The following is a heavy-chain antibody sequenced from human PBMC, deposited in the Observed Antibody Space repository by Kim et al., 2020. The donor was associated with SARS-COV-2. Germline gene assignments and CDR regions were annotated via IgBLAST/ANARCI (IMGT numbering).Heavy chain of an antibody. J-gene: IGHJ4*02. CDR3: ARDDDYGDYFDY. Sequence: YADSVKGRFAVSRDNAQNSMYLQMSSLRDEDTAVYYCARDDDYGDYFDYWGQGTLVTVSS. D-gene: IGHD4-17*01. V-gene: IGHV3-48*02.